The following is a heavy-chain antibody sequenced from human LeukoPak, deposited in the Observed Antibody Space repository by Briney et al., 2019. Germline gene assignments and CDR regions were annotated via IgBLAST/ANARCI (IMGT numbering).Heavy chain of an antibody. V-gene: IGHV3-7*01. CDR1: GFTFGTSW. J-gene: IGHJ4*02. Sequence: GGSLRLSCAASGFTFGTSWMDWVRQAPGKGLEWVANIKGDGSETNYGDSTKGRFTIFRDNARNPLYLHMHSLRVEDTAIYYCAKSLDYWGQGTLVTVSS. CDR2: IKGDGSET. CDR3: AKSLDY.